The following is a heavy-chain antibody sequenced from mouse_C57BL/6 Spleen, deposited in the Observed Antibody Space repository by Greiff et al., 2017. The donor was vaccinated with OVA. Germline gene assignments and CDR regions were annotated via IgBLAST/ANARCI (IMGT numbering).Heavy chain of an antibody. Sequence: EVQVVESGEGLVKPGGSLKLSCAASGFTFSSYAMSWVRQTPEKRLEWVAYISSGGDYIYYADTVKGRFTISRDNARNTLYLQMSSLKSEDTAMYYCTRDSSGYVWFAYWGQGTLVTVSA. J-gene: IGHJ3*01. CDR1: GFTFSSYA. CDR3: TRDSSGYVWFAY. V-gene: IGHV5-9-1*02. CDR2: ISSGGDYI. D-gene: IGHD3-2*02.